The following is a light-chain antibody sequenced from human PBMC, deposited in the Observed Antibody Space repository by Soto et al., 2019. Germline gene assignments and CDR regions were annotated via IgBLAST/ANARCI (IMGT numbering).Light chain of an antibody. V-gene: IGLV1-51*01. CDR2: DNN. CDR1: SSNIGNNY. J-gene: IGLJ1*01. Sequence: QSALTQPPLVSAAPGQKVTISCSGSSSNIGNNYVSWYQQLPGTAPKLLIYDNNKRPSGIPDRFSGSKSGTSATLGITGLQTGDEADYYCGTWDSSLSVYVFGTGTKVTVL. CDR3: GTWDSSLSVYV.